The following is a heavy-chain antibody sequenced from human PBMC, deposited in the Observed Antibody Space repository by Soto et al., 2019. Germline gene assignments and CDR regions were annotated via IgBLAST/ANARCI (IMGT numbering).Heavy chain of an antibody. Sequence: QVQLVESGGGVVQPGRSLRLSCAASGFIFSTYGMHWVRQAPGKGLEWLSVISYDGNNKYYADSVKGRFTISRDNSKNTLWLQMASLRSEDTAVYYCATDLLLTTITTVGDWGQGTLVTVSS. CDR3: ATDLLLTTITTVGD. V-gene: IGHV3-30*03. CDR2: ISYDGNNK. J-gene: IGHJ4*02. D-gene: IGHD4-17*01. CDR1: GFIFSTYG.